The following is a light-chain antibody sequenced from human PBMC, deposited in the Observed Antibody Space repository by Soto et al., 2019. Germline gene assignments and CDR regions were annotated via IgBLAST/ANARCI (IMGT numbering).Light chain of an antibody. CDR2: DVS. J-gene: IGLJ1*01. CDR3: SSYTSSSTLGYV. CDR1: SSDVGGYNY. Sequence: QSALTQPASVSGSPGQSITISCTGTSSDVGGYNYVSWYQQHPGKAPKLMIYDVSNRPSGGSNRFSGSKSGNTASLTISGLQAEDEADYYCSSYTSSSTLGYVFGTGTKVTVL. V-gene: IGLV2-14*01.